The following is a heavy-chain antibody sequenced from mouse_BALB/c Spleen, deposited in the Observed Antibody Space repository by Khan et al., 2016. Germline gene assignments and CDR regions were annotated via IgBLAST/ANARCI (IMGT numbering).Heavy chain of an antibody. CDR3: ARWAYYGNYLFAY. V-gene: IGHV1-7*01. J-gene: IGHJ3*01. Sequence: QVQLQQSGAELAKPGASVKMSCKASGYTFTSYWMHWVKQRPGQGLEWIGYINPSTGYTEYNQKFKDKATLTADKSSSTAYMQLNSLTSEDSAVYYGARWAYYGNYLFAYWGQGTLVTVSA. CDR2: INPSTGYT. CDR1: GYTFTSYW. D-gene: IGHD2-10*01.